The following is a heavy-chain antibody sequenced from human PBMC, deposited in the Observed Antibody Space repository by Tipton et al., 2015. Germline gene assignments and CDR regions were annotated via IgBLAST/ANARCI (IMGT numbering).Heavy chain of an antibody. D-gene: IGHD4-23*01. Sequence: VQLVQSGAEVKKPGESLKISCKGSGYSFTNSWIAWVRQMPGKGLEWMGIIYVGDSDTRYSPSFQGQVTISADQSISTAYLQWSSLKASDTAVYYCARTCGGNSVSIDYWGQGPRVTVSS. CDR2: IYVGDSDT. CDR3: ARTCGGNSVSIDY. V-gene: IGHV5-51*01. J-gene: IGHJ4*02. CDR1: GYSFTNSW.